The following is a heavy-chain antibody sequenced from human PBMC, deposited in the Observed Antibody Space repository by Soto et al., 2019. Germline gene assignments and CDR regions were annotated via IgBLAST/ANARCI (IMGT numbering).Heavy chain of an antibody. J-gene: IGHJ4*02. D-gene: IGHD4-17*01. V-gene: IGHV1-46*01. CDR2: IEPSGGSK. CDR1: GYTFTSYY. CDR3: ARTTMTFYYFDF. Sequence: GASVKVSCKASGYTFTSYYMHWVRRAPGQGLEWMGVIEPSGGSKSYTEKFQGRITMTRDTSTSTVYMELSSLRSEDTAVYYCARTTMTFYYFDFWGQGTLVTVSS.